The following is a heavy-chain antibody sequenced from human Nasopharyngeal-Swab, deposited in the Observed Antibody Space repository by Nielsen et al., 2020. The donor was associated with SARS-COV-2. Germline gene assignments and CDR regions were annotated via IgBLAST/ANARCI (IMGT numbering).Heavy chain of an antibody. V-gene: IGHV1-24*01. Sequence: ASVKVSCKVSGYTLTELSMHWVRQAPGKGLEWMGGFDPEDGETIYAQKFQGRVTMTGDTSTSTVYMELSSLRSEDTAVYYCARDLLGTAMDVGYWGQGTLVTVSS. J-gene: IGHJ4*02. CDR1: GYTLTELS. CDR2: FDPEDGET. D-gene: IGHD5-18*01. CDR3: ARDLLGTAMDVGY.